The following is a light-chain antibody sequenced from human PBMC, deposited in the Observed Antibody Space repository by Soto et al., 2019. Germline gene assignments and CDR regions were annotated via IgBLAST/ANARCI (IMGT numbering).Light chain of an antibody. CDR3: QQYGSSGT. V-gene: IGKV3-15*01. CDR2: AAS. Sequence: EIMMTQSPATLSVSPGERATLSFRASQSVSSSLAWYQQKPGQAPRLLIYAASTRATGIPARFSGSGSGTEFTLTINSLQSEDFAVYYCQQYGSSGTFGQGTKVDIK. CDR1: QSVSSS. J-gene: IGKJ1*01.